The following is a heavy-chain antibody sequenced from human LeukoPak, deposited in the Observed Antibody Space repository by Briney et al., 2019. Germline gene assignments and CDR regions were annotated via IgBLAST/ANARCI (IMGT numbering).Heavy chain of an antibody. D-gene: IGHD6-13*01. Sequence: SVKVSCKASGGTFSSYAISWVRQAPGQGLEWTGGIIPIFGTANYAQKFQGRVTITTDESTSTAYMELSSLRSEDTAVYYCARSSSSWGRNWFDPWGQGTLVTVSS. J-gene: IGHJ5*02. CDR3: ARSSSSWGRNWFDP. CDR1: GGTFSSYA. CDR2: IIPIFGTA. V-gene: IGHV1-69*05.